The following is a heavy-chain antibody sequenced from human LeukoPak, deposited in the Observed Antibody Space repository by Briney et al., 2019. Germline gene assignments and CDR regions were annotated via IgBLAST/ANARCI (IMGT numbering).Heavy chain of an antibody. CDR1: GFTFSSYD. J-gene: IGHJ4*02. V-gene: IGHV3-30-3*01. Sequence: GRSLRLSCAASGFTFSSYDMHWVRQAPGKGLEWVAVISYNGNNKYCADSVKGRFTISRDNAKNTLYLQMNSLRAEDTAVYYCARDRATAMFDYWAQGTLVTVSS. D-gene: IGHD5-18*01. CDR2: ISYNGNNK. CDR3: ARDRATAMFDY.